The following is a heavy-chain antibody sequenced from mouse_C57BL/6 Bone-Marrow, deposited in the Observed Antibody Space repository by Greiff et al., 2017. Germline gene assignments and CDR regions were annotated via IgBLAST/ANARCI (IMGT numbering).Heavy chain of an antibody. CDR2: ISDGGSYT. Sequence: EVQLVESGGGLVTPGGSLTLSCAASGFTFSSYAMSWVRQTPEKRLEWVATISDGGSYTYYPDNVKGRFTISRDDAKNNLYLQMSHLKSEDTAMYYCAREGTWGYFEVWGTGTTGTVSS. CDR3: AREGTWGYFEV. CDR1: GFTFSSYA. V-gene: IGHV5-4*01. J-gene: IGHJ1*03. D-gene: IGHD3-3*01.